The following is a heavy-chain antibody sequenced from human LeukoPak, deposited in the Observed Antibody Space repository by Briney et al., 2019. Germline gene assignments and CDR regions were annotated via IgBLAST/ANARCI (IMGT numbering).Heavy chain of an antibody. J-gene: IGHJ4*02. CDR3: ARGLSVVTPLDY. CDR2: MNPNSGNT. D-gene: IGHD4-23*01. CDR1: GYTFTSYD. V-gene: IGHV1-8*01. Sequence: GASVKVSCKASGYTFTSYDINWVRQATGQGLEWMGWMNPNSGNTGYAQKFQGRVTMTRNTSISTAYMELSSLRSEDTAVYYCARGLSVVTPLDYWGQGTLVTVSS.